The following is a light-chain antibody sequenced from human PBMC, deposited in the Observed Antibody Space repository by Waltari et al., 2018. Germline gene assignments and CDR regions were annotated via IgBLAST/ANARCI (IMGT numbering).Light chain of an antibody. CDR3: GTWDNSLSAVI. J-gene: IGLJ2*01. Sequence: QSVLTQPPSVSAAPGQKVTISCSGSSSNIGNNYVSWYQQVPGTAPKLLIYDNNKRPSRLPDRISGSKSGTSATLGITGLQTGDEADYYCGTWDNSLSAVIFGGGTKLTVL. V-gene: IGLV1-51*01. CDR2: DNN. CDR1: SSNIGNNY.